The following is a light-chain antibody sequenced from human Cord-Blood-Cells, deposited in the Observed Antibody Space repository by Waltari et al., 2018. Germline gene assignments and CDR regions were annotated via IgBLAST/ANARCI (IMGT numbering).Light chain of an antibody. J-gene: IGKJ4*01. CDR3: QQYGSSPLT. CDR1: QSVRSSY. V-gene: IGKV3-20*01. CDR2: GAS. Sequence: EIVLTQSPGTLSLSPGERDTLSCRASQSVRSSYLAWYQQKPGQAPSLLIYGASSRATGSPDRFSGSGSGTDFTLTISRLEPEDFAVYYCQQYGSSPLTFGGGTKVEIK.